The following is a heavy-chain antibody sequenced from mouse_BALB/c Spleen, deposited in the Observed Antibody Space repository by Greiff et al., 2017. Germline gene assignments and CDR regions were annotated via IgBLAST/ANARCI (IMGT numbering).Heavy chain of an antibody. V-gene: IGHV1-62-2*01. CDR1: GYTFTDYV. Sequence: QVQLQQSGPELVKPGASVKMSCKASGYTFTDYVISWVKQRTGQGLEWIGEIYPGSGSIKYNEKFKDKATLTADKSSSTVYMELSRLTSEDSAFYFCARHEDPEGFAYWGQGTLVTVSA. J-gene: IGHJ3*01. CDR2: IYPGSGSI. CDR3: ARHEDPEGFAY.